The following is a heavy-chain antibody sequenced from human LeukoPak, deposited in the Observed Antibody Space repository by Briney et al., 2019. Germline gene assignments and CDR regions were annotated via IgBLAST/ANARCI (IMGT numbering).Heavy chain of an antibody. CDR1: GGSISSYY. D-gene: IGHD1-26*01. V-gene: IGHV4-59*01. CDR3: ARGPRWELLRNYYFDY. J-gene: IGHJ4*02. Sequence: SETLSLTCTVSGGSISSYYWSWIRQPPGKGLEWIGYIYYSGSTNYNPSLKSRVTISVDTSKNQFSLKLSSVTAADTAVYYCARGPRWELLRNYYFDYWGQGTLVTVSS. CDR2: IYYSGST.